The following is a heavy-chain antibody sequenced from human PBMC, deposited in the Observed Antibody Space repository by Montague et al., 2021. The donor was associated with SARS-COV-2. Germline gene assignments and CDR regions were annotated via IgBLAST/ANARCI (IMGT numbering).Heavy chain of an antibody. Sequence: SETLSLTCTVSGGSVSSGTYYWGWIRQPPGKGLEWIGSIYYSGKSDYNPSLKSRATIFVDTSKNQFSLQLSSVTAADTAVYYCARPQPYYDALTGNPFEVWGQGKMVTVSS. J-gene: IGHJ3*01. V-gene: IGHV4-39*01. CDR2: IYYSGKS. D-gene: IGHD3-9*01. CDR1: GGSVSSGTYY. CDR3: ARPQPYYDALTGNPFEV.